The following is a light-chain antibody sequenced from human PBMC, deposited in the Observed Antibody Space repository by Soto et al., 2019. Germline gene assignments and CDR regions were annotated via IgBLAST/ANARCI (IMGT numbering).Light chain of an antibody. CDR1: SSNIGAGSD. V-gene: IGLV1-40*01. CDR3: QSYDYILSGYV. J-gene: IGLJ1*01. Sequence: QPVLTQPPSVSGAPGQRVTISCTGSSSNIGAGSDVHWYQQLPGTVPKLLIFANINRPSGVPDRFSASKSGTSASLAITGLQADDEADYYCQSYDYILSGYVFGTGTKLTVL. CDR2: ANI.